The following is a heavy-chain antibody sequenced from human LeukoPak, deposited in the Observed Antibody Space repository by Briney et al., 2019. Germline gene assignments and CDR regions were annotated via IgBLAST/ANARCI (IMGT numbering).Heavy chain of an antibody. J-gene: IGHJ4*02. V-gene: IGHV4-39*01. D-gene: IGHD3-3*01. CDR3: ARHPGVPGPHFDY. Sequence: PSETLSLTCTVSGGSISSSSYYWGWIRQPPGKGLEWIGSIYYSGSTYYNPSLKSRVTISVDTSKNQFSLKLSSVTAADTAVYYCARHPGVPGPHFDYWGQGTLVTVSS. CDR1: GGSISSSSYY. CDR2: IYYSGST.